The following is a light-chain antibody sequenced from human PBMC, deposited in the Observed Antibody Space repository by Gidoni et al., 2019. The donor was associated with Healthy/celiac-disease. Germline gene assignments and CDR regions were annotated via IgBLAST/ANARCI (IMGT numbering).Light chain of an antibody. V-gene: IGKV1D-8*01. CDR2: AAS. CDR3: QQYYSFPYP. J-gene: IGKJ2*01. CDR1: QVISSY. Sequence: VIWMTQSPSLLSASTGVRFTISCRMSQVISSYLAWYQQIPGKAPELLIYAASTLQSGFPDFILTISCLQSEDFATYSCQQYYSFPYPFGQGTKLEIK.